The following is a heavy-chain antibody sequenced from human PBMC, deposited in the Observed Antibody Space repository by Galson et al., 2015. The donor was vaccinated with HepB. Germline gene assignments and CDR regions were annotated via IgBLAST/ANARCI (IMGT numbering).Heavy chain of an antibody. CDR1: GFTFSSYE. Sequence: SLRLSCAASGFTFSSYEMNWVRQAPGKGLEWVSYISSSGSTIYYADSVKGRFTISRDNAKNSLYLQMNSLRAEDTAVYYCASLPGIAAAGNWGQGTLVTVSS. CDR3: ASLPGIAAAGN. D-gene: IGHD6-13*01. J-gene: IGHJ4*02. V-gene: IGHV3-48*03. CDR2: ISSSGSTI.